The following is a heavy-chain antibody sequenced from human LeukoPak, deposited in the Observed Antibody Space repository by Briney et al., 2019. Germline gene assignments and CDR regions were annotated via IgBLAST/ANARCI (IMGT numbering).Heavy chain of an antibody. CDR2: IYPSGST. Sequence: SETLSLTCSVSDGSISNYYWSWIRQPAGKGLEWIGRIYPSGSTNHKPSLKSRVTMSIDKSKNQFSLKLSSVTAADTAVYYCAREREGIVIVPPARGAFDIWGQGTMVTVSS. J-gene: IGHJ3*02. CDR3: AREREGIVIVPPARGAFDI. CDR1: DGSISNYY. V-gene: IGHV4-4*07. D-gene: IGHD2-2*01.